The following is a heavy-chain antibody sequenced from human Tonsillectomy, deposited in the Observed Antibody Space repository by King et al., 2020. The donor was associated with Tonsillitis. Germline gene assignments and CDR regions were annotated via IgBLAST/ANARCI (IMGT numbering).Heavy chain of an antibody. D-gene: IGHD3-10*01. Sequence: VTLKESGPALVKPTQTLTLTCTFSGFSLSTSGMCVSWIRQPPGKALEWLALIDWDDDKYYSTSLKTRLTISKDTSKNQVVLTMTNMDPVDTATYYCARIRGVITMVRGVIIPLGMDVWGQGTTVTVSS. CDR3: ARIRGVITMVRGVIIPLGMDV. V-gene: IGHV2-70*01. CDR1: GFSLSTSGMC. J-gene: IGHJ6*02. CDR2: IDWDDDK.